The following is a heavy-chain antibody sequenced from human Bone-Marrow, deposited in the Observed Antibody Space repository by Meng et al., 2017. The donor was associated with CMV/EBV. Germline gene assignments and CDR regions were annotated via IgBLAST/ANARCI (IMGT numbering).Heavy chain of an antibody. D-gene: IGHD2-15*01. CDR2: ISSSSSYI. CDR3: ARDPSGNSFDY. V-gene: IGHV3-21*05. J-gene: IGHJ4*02. Sequence: GESLKISCAASGFTFSNYEMNWVRQAPGQGLEWVSYISSSSSYIYYADSVKGRFTISRDNAKNSLYLQMNSLRAEDTAVYYCARDPSGNSFDYWGQGTLVTVSS. CDR1: GFTFSNYE.